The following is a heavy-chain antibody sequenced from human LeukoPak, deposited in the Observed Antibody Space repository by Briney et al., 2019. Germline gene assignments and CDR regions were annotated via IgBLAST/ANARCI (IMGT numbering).Heavy chain of an antibody. Sequence: GASVKVSCKASGYTFTSYGISWVRQAPGQGLEWMGWISAYNGNTNYAQKLQGRVTMTTDTSTSTAYMELSSLRSEDTAVYYCAIVLRAVVPAVRRAFDIWGQGTMVTVSS. CDR3: AIVLRAVVPAVRRAFDI. V-gene: IGHV1-18*01. CDR2: ISAYNGNT. J-gene: IGHJ3*02. CDR1: GYTFTSYG. D-gene: IGHD2-2*01.